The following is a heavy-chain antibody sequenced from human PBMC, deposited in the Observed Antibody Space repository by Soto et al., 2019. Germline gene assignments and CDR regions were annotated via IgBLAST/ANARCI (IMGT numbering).Heavy chain of an antibody. CDR3: AKDRGNSGWYFDY. Sequence: EVQVLESGGGLVQPGGSLRLSCAAYGFTFSNYAMSWVRQAPGKGLEWVSGISGSGGGTYYTDSVKGRFTISRDNSRHTLSLQMNSLRGEDTAIYYCAKDRGNSGWYFDYWCQGTLVTV. J-gene: IGHJ4*02. V-gene: IGHV3-23*01. CDR2: ISGSGGGT. D-gene: IGHD6-19*01. CDR1: GFTFSNYA.